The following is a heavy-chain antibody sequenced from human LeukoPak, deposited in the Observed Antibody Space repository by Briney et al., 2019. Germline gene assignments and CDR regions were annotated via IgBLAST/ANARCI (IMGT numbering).Heavy chain of an antibody. Sequence: SETLSLTCTVSGGSISRGDYYWSWIRQPPGKGLEWIGYIYYSGSTDYNPSLKSRITISVDTSKNQFSLKLSSVTAADTAVYYCARGDIVATGYFDLWGRDTLVTVSS. CDR2: IYYSGST. CDR3: ARGDIVATGYFDL. V-gene: IGHV4-30-4*01. J-gene: IGHJ2*01. D-gene: IGHD5-12*01. CDR1: GGSISRGDYY.